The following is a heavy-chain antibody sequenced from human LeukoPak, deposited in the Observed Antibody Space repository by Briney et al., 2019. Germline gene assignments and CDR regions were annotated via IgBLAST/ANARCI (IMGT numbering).Heavy chain of an antibody. CDR2: IYYSGST. Sequence: SETLSLTCTVSGGSISSYYWSWIRQPPGKGPEWIGYIYYSGSTNYNPSLKSRVTISVDTSKNQFSLKLSSVTAADTAVYYCARDRPRYCSSTSCYSAFDIWGQGTMVTVSS. V-gene: IGHV4-59*01. J-gene: IGHJ3*02. D-gene: IGHD2-2*01. CDR1: GGSISSYY. CDR3: ARDRPRYCSSTSCYSAFDI.